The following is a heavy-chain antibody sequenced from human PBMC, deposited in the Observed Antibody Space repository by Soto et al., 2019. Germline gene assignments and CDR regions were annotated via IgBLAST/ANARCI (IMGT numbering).Heavy chain of an antibody. CDR3: ARVYMITFGGLTPSTTAYRFDX. CDR2: IFPGDSDT. D-gene: IGHD3-16*01. Sequence: RGESLKISWKASGYTFSDQWVAWVRQKPGKGLELLGIIFPGDSDTRYSPSFQGHVTISVDNSIHTHFLQWSSLTTSDTATYYCARVYMITFGGLTPSTTAYRFDXWGQGTRVTVSX. CDR1: GYTFSDQW. J-gene: IGHJ4*02. V-gene: IGHV5-51*01.